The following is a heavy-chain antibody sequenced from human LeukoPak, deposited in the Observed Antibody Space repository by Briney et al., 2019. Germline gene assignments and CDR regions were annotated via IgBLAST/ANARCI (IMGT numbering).Heavy chain of an antibody. CDR2: IYYSGST. D-gene: IGHD4-17*01. Sequence: SETLSLTCTVSGGSISSGNYYWSWIRQPPGKGLEWIGYIYYSGSTYYNPSLKSRVTVSVDTSKNQFSLKLNSVTAADTAVYYCARDFGYGDVSFDIWGQGTMVTVSS. CDR1: GGSISSGNYY. CDR3: ARDFGYGDVSFDI. J-gene: IGHJ3*02. V-gene: IGHV4-30-4*01.